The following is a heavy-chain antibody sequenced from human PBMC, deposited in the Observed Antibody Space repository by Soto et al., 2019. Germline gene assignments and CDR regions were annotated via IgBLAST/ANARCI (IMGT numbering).Heavy chain of an antibody. CDR1: GFTFDDYA. V-gene: IGHV3-9*01. J-gene: IGHJ3*02. Sequence: PGGSLRLSCAASGFTFDDYAMHWVRQAPGKGLEWVSGISWNSGSIGYADSVKGRFTISRDNAKNSLYLQMNSLRAEDTALYYCAKDIGAAVAGPKGFDIWGQGTMVTVSS. CDR2: ISWNSGSI. CDR3: AKDIGAAVAGPKGFDI. D-gene: IGHD6-19*01.